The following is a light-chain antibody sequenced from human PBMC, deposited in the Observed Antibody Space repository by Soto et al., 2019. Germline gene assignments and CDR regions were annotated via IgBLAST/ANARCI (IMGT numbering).Light chain of an antibody. CDR1: SSDVGSFNY. CDR2: DVT. CDR3: CSYAGNNILV. V-gene: IGLV2-11*01. J-gene: IGLJ2*01. Sequence: QSVLTQPRSVSGSPGQSLTISCTGASSDVGSFNYVSWYQQYPGKAPKLMIYDVTKRPSGVPDRFSGSKSGNTASLTISGLQAVDEGDDYCCSYAGNNILVFAGGTKLTVL.